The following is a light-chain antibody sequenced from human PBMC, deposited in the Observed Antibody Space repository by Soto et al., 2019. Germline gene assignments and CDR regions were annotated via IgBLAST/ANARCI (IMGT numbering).Light chain of an antibody. J-gene: IGLJ2*01. V-gene: IGLV1-44*01. CDR2: YNH. CDR1: SSNIGGNT. CDR3: SAWDDSLSGPV. Sequence: QSVLTQPSSASGTPGQRVTISCSGGSSNIGGNTAHWYQQFPGTAPKLLIYYNHQLPSAVPDRFSGSKSGTSASLAFSGLQSEDAATYYYSAWDDSLSGPVFGEGTQLTVL.